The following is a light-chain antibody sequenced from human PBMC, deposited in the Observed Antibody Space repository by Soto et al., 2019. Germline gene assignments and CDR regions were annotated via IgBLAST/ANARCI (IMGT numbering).Light chain of an antibody. V-gene: IGLV2-11*01. CDR1: SNDVGGYNY. J-gene: IGLJ3*02. Sequence: QSALTQPRSVSGSPGQPVTISCTGTSNDVGGYNYVSWYQQHPGKAPKLLISDVNKRPSGVPDRFSGSKSGNTASLIISGLQAEDEADYYCCSYAGSSTWVFGGGTKLTVL. CDR3: CSYAGSSTWV. CDR2: DVN.